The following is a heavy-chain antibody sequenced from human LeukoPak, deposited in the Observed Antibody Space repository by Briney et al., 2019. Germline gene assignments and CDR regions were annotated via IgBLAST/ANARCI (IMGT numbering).Heavy chain of an antibody. D-gene: IGHD1-26*01. Sequence: ASVTVSYKDSVYSFPSYGIGWVRQPPGQGLEGMGWISAYNCYTNYAQNPQDRITKITDTSTSTAYMELRSLRSDDTAVYYCARGSGSHWAYYFDYWGQGTLVTVSS. CDR1: VYSFPSYG. CDR2: ISAYNCYT. J-gene: IGHJ4*02. CDR3: ARGSGSHWAYYFDY. V-gene: IGHV1-18*01.